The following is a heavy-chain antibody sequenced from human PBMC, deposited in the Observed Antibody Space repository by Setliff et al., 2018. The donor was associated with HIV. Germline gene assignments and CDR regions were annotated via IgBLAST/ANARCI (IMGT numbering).Heavy chain of an antibody. CDR2: IIPVYGTT. J-gene: IGHJ3*01. CDR1: GGTFSSYG. CDR3: ARYESSGHDAFDL. D-gene: IGHD3-22*01. V-gene: IGHV1-69*06. Sequence: ASVKVSCKASGGTFSSYGISWVRQAPGQGLEWMGRIIPVYGTTNYAQKFQGRVTITADKSTSTAYMVLSSLRSEDTAVYYCARYESSGHDAFDLWGQGTMVTVSS.